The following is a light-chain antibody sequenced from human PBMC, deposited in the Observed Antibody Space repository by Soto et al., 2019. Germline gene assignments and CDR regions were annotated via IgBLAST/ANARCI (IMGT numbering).Light chain of an antibody. Sequence: DIQMTQSPSTLSASVGDRVTITCRASQGISSWLAWYQQNPGKAPKLLIYVASSLESGVPSRFSGSGSGTEFTLTISSLQPDDFATYYCQQYNSYSQTFGQGTKVEIK. CDR3: QQYNSYSQT. V-gene: IGKV1-5*01. CDR1: QGISSW. CDR2: VAS. J-gene: IGKJ1*01.